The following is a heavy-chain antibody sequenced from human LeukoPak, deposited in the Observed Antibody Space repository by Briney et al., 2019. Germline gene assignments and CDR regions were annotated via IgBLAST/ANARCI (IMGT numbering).Heavy chain of an antibody. CDR3: ATSGIAAAGGQPPFDY. J-gene: IGHJ4*02. V-gene: IGHV4-39*01. CDR2: IYYSGST. Sequence: PSETLSLTCTVSGGSISSSSYYWGWIRQPPGKGLEWIGSIYYSGSTYYNPSLKSRVTISVDTSKNQFSLKLSSVTAADTAVYYCATSGIAAAGGQPPFDYWGQGTLVTVSS. D-gene: IGHD6-13*01. CDR1: GGSISSSSYY.